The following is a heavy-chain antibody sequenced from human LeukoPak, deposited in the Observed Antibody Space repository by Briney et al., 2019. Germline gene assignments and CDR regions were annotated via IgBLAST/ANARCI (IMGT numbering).Heavy chain of an antibody. CDR3: ANMQLVKGVFEI. Sequence: PGGSLRLSCAASGFIFSSFAMSWVRQAPGKRLDWVSGISGGSENAYYADSVKGRFTISRDNSKNTLDLHMTSLTADDTAVYYCANMQLVKGVFEIWGQGTRVTVSS. D-gene: IGHD6-13*01. CDR1: GFIFSSFA. V-gene: IGHV3-23*01. J-gene: IGHJ3*02. CDR2: ISGGSENA.